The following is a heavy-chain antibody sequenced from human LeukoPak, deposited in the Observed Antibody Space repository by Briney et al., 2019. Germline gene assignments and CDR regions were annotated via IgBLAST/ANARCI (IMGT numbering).Heavy chain of an antibody. V-gene: IGHV3-23*01. CDR1: GFTFSSYA. D-gene: IGHD1-26*01. CDR3: VRGAVGTGVWFDP. CDR2: ISGSGGST. Sequence: GGSLRLSCAASGFTFSSYAMSWVRQAPGKGLEWVSAISGSGGSTYYADSVKGRFTISRDNAENTVHLQMNSLRADDTAVYYCVRGAVGTGVWFDPWGQGTLVTVSS. J-gene: IGHJ5*02.